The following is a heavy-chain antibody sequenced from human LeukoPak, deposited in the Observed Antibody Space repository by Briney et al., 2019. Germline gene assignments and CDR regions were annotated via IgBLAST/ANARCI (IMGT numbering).Heavy chain of an antibody. V-gene: IGHV3-30*04. CDR3: ARPSSRWYDGGINWFDP. J-gene: IGHJ5*02. Sequence: GGSLRLSCAASGFTFSNYAMHWVRRAPDKGLEWVAIISYDGNTKYYVDSVKGRFTISRDNSKNTLYLQVNSLRAEDTAVYYCARPSSRWYDGGINWFDPWGQGTLVTVSS. CDR1: GFTFSNYA. D-gene: IGHD6-19*01. CDR2: ISYDGNTK.